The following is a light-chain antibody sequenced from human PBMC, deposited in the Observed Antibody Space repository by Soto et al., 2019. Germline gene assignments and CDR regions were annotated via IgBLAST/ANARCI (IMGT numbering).Light chain of an antibody. J-gene: IGKJ1*01. Sequence: EIVLTQSPGTLSLSPGERATPSCRASQSVSSSYLAWYQQKPGQAPRLLIYGASSRATGIPDRFSGSGSGTDFTLTISRLEPEDFAVYYCQQYGSSRWTFGQGTKVEIK. V-gene: IGKV3-20*01. CDR3: QQYGSSRWT. CDR1: QSVSSSY. CDR2: GAS.